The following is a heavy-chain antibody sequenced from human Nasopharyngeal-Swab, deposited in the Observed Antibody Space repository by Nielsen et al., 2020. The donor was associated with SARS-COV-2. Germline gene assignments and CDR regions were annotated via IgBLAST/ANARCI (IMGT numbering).Heavy chain of an antibody. D-gene: IGHD6-6*01. CDR3: ARDRTSSSLPYFYYGVDV. J-gene: IGHJ6*02. CDR2: INPNSGVT. V-gene: IGHV1-2*02. CDR1: GYTFTSYY. Sequence: ASVKVSCKASGYTFTSYYLHWVRQAPGQGLEWMGWINPNSGVTNYAQNFQGRVSMTRDRSISTAYLEVSRLRSDDSAMYYCARDRTSSSLPYFYYGVDVWGQGTSVTVSS.